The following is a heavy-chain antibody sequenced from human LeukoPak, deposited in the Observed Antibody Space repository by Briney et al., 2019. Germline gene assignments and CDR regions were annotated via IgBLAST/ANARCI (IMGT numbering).Heavy chain of an antibody. CDR2: IYPGDSDT. CDR3: ASCRNSSWYYMDV. D-gene: IGHD6-13*01. V-gene: IGHV5-51*01. CDR1: GYSFTSYW. J-gene: IGHJ6*03. Sequence: GESLKISCKGSGYSFTSYWIGWVRQMPGKGLEWMGIIYPGDSDTRYSPSFQGQVTISADKSISTAYLQWSSLKAPDTAMYYCASCRNSSWYYMDVWGKGTTVTVSS.